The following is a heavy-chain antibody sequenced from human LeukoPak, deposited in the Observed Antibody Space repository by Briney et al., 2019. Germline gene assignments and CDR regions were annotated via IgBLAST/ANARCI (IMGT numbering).Heavy chain of an antibody. J-gene: IGHJ4*02. CDR2: IRYDGSNK. Sequence: GGSLRLSCAASGFTFSSYGMHWVRQAPGKGLEWVAFIRYDGSNKCYADSVKGRFTISRDNSKNTLYLQMNSLRAEDTAVYYCAKDTALLWFGELLPIDYWGQGTLVTVSS. D-gene: IGHD3-10*01. V-gene: IGHV3-30*02. CDR1: GFTFSSYG. CDR3: AKDTALLWFGELLPIDY.